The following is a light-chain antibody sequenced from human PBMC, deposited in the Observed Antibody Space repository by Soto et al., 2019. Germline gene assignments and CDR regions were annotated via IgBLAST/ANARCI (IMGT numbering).Light chain of an antibody. CDR2: GVS. V-gene: IGLV2-11*01. CDR1: GSDVGGYKY. Sequence: QSALAQPRSVSGSPGQSVTISCTGTGSDVGGYKYVSWYQQKPGKAPKLIIYGVSRWPSGVPNRFSGSKSGNRASLTISGLQAEDEGDYYCCSYAGGPEVFGTGTKVTVL. CDR3: CSYAGGPEV. J-gene: IGLJ1*01.